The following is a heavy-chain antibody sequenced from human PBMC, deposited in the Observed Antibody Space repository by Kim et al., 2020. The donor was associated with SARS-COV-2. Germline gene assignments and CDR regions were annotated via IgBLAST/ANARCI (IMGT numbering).Heavy chain of an antibody. D-gene: IGHD3-3*01. J-gene: IGHJ4*02. V-gene: IGHV3-33*06. CDR3: AKYYDFWSGYYGLGY. CDR2: IWYDGSNK. CDR1: GFTFSSYG. Sequence: GGSLRLSCAASGFTFSSYGMHWVRQAPGKGLEWVAVIWYDGSNKYYADSVKGRFTIPRDNSKNTLYLQMNSLRAEDTAVYYCAKYYDFWSGYYGLGYWGQGTLVTLSS.